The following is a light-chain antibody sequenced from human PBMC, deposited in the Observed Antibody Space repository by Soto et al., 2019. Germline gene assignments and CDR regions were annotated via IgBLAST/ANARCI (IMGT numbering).Light chain of an antibody. V-gene: IGKV1-39*01. CDR1: QSISDY. CDR2: ASS. J-gene: IGKJ4*01. CDR3: QQSRGTSLT. Sequence: DIQMTQSPSSLSASVGDRVTITCRASQSISDYLNWYQQKPGKAPNLLIYASSILQSGVPSRFSGSGSGRDFTLTITSLQPEDFATYYCQQSRGTSLTFGGGTKVEVK.